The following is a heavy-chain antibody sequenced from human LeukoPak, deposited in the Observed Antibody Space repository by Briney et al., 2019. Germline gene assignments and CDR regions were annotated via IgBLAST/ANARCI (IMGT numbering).Heavy chain of an antibody. V-gene: IGHV1-3*01. J-gene: IGHJ4*02. CDR3: GSGYSYIGY. CDR2: INAGNGNT. Sequence: ASVKVSCKASGYTFTSYAMHWVRQAPGQRLEWMGWINAGNGNTEYSQKFQGRVTITRDTSASTAYMELSSLRSEDTAVYYCGSGYSYIGYWGQGTLVTVSS. D-gene: IGHD3-22*01. CDR1: GYTFTSYA.